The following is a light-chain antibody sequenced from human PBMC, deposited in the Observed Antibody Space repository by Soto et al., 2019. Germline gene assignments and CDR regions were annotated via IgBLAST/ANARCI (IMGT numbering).Light chain of an antibody. V-gene: IGKV3-15*01. CDR2: YAS. Sequence: DIVLTQSPYRLSLFPGERATLSCKTRHSVXSYLAWYQQKSGQSTRLLTXYASTRATGIPARFIGSGSGRAFTLTLSSLQSEEFAVSYCRQYNNWPPWTFGQGTKVDIK. J-gene: IGKJ1*01. CDR1: HSVXSY. CDR3: RQYNNWPPWT.